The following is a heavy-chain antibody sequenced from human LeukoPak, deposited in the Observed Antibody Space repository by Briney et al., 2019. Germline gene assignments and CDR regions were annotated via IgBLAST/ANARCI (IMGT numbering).Heavy chain of an antibody. CDR1: GGTFSSYA. CDR3: ARSPGYCTNGVCYNNWFDP. V-gene: IGHV1-69*04. J-gene: IGHJ5*02. Sequence: GASVKVSCKASGGTFSSYAFSWVRQAPGQGLEWMGRIIPILGIANYAQKFQGRVTITADKSTSTAYMELSSLRSEDTAVYYCARSPGYCTNGVCYNNWFDPWGQGTLVTVSS. CDR2: IIPILGIA. D-gene: IGHD2-8*01.